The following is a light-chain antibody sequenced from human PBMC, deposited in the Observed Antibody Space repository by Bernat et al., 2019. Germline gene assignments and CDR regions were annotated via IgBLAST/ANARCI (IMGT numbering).Light chain of an antibody. Sequence: DIQMTQSPSSLFASVGDRVTITCRASQNIDTYLNWYQQHPGKAPKLLIFAAETLESGVPSRFRGRGSGTDFTLTISSLQPEDSATYYCQQSYSSLLLTFGGGTKVE. V-gene: IGKV1-39*01. CDR2: AAE. J-gene: IGKJ4*01. CDR1: QNIDTY. CDR3: QQSYSSLLLT.